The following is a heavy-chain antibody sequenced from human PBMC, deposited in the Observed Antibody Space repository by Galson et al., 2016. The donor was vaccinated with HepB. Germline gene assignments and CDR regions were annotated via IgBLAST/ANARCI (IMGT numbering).Heavy chain of an antibody. CDR3: AKDGGQQVVRWERLRKVYYYYAMDV. J-gene: IGHJ6*02. V-gene: IGHV3-48*02. Sequence: SLRLSCAASGFTVSSYSMNWVRQAPGKGLEWVSSMSSSGGTMYYADSVKGRFPISRDIAQNSLYLHMNSLRDEDTAVYYCAKDGGQQVVRWERLRKVYYYYAMDVWGQGTTVTVSS. D-gene: IGHD4-23*01. CDR1: GFTVSSYS. CDR2: MSSSGGTM.